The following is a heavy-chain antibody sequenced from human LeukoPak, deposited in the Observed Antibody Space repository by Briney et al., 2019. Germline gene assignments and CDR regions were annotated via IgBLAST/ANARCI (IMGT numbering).Heavy chain of an antibody. J-gene: IGHJ4*02. CDR3: AKDAGSYEFDY. CDR2: ISGSGAST. D-gene: IGHD1-26*01. Sequence: GGSLRLSCAASGFTFSSYALSWVRQAPANGLEWVSAISGSGASTYYADSVKGRFTISRDNSKNTLYLQMNSLRAEDTAVYYCAKDAGSYEFDYWGQGTLVTVSS. V-gene: IGHV3-23*01. CDR1: GFTFSSYA.